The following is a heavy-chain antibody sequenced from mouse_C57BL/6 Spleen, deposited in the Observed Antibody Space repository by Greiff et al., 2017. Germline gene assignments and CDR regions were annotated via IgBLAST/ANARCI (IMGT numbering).Heavy chain of an antibody. V-gene: IGHV1-81*01. D-gene: IGHD2-1*01. CDR1: GYTFTSYG. CDR3: ARCLELRYFDV. Sequence: QVQLQQSGAELARPGASVKLSCKASGYTFTSYGISWVKQRTGQGLEWIGEIYPRSGNTYYNEKFKGKATLTADKSSSTAYMELRSLTSEDFAVYFCARCLELRYFDVWGTGTTVTVSS. J-gene: IGHJ1*03. CDR2: IYPRSGNT.